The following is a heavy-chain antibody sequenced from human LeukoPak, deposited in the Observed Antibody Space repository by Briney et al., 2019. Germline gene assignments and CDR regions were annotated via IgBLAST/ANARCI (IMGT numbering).Heavy chain of an antibody. CDR1: GFTFSSYA. D-gene: IGHD3-22*01. Sequence: PGGSLRLSCAASGFTFSSYAMSWVRQAPGKGLEWVSAISGSGDSTYYSDSVKGRFTISRDNSKNTLYLQMNSLRAEDTAVYYCAKPLVSDYYDSSGYWGYWGQGTLVTVSS. CDR3: AKPLVSDYYDSSGYWGY. V-gene: IGHV3-23*01. CDR2: ISGSGDST. J-gene: IGHJ4*02.